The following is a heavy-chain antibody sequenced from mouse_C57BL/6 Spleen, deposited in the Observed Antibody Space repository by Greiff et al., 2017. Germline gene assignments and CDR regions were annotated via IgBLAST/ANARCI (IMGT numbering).Heavy chain of an antibody. V-gene: IGHV1-9*01. D-gene: IGHD2-2*01. CDR1: GYTFTGYW. J-gene: IGHJ2*01. Sequence: QVQLKESGAELMKPGASVKLSCKATGYTFTGYWIEWVKQRPGHGLEWIGAILPGSGSINYNEKFKGKATFTADTSSNTAYMQLSSLTTEDSAIYYCARGGYGYDRVFDYWGQGTTLTVSS. CDR3: ARGGYGYDRVFDY. CDR2: ILPGSGSI.